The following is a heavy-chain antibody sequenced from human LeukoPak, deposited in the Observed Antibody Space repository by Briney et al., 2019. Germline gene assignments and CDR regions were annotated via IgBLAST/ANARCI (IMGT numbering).Heavy chain of an antibody. CDR3: ARKEVDTAMVAFDY. CDR2: IHYSGST. D-gene: IGHD5-18*01. V-gene: IGHV4-39*01. J-gene: IGHJ4*02. Sequence: PSETLSLTCTVSGGSISSGSYYWGWIRQPPGQGLEWIGSIHYSGSTYYNPSLKSRVTISVDTSKNQFSLNLSSVTAADTAVYYCARKEVDTAMVAFDYWGQGTLVTVSS. CDR1: GGSISSGSYY.